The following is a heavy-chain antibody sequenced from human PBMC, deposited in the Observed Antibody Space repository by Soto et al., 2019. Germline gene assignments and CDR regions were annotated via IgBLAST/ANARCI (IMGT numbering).Heavy chain of an antibody. Sequence: EVQLLESGGGLVQPGGSLRLSCVASGFTFNNYAMTWVRQAPGKGLEWVSAVSGGGDTTSYADSVKGRFTVSRDGSKNTLYLQMSSLRAEDTALYYCAKGRGGSGSLPPRVDFWGQGTLVTVSS. CDR2: VSGGGDTT. V-gene: IGHV3-23*01. CDR3: AKGRGGSGSLPPRVDF. CDR1: GFTFNNYA. D-gene: IGHD3-10*01. J-gene: IGHJ4*02.